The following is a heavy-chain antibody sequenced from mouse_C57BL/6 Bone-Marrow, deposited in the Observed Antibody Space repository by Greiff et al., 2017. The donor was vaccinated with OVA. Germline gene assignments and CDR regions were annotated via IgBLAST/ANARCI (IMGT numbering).Heavy chain of an antibody. V-gene: IGHV5-6*01. J-gene: IGHJ3*01. Sequence: EVQLVESGGDLVKPGGSLKLSCAASGFTFSSYGMSWVRQTPDKRLEWVATISSGGSYTYYPDSVKGRFTISRDNAKNTLYLQMSSLKSEDTAMYYCARHRRGAYWGQGTLVTVSA. CDR2: ISSGGSYT. CDR1: GFTFSSYG. CDR3: ARHRRGAY.